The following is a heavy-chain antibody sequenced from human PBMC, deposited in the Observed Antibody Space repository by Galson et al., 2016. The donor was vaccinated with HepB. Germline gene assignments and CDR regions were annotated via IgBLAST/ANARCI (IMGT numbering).Heavy chain of an antibody. CDR1: GFTFSTYA. CDR2: ISGSGGGT. J-gene: IGHJ4*02. D-gene: IGHD3-3*01. CDR3: AKVLEHGRGDF. Sequence: SLRLSCAASGFTFSTYAMSWVRQAPGKGLEWLSVISGSGGGTKYADSVKGRFTISRDNSKNTLYLQMNILRAEDTAIYYCAKVLEHGRGDFWGQGTLVTASS. V-gene: IGHV3-23*01.